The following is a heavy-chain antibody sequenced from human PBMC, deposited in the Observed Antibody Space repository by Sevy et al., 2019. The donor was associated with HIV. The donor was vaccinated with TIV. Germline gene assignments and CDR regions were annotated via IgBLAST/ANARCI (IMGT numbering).Heavy chain of an antibody. V-gene: IGHV4-4*07. J-gene: IGHJ5*02. Sequence: SETLSLTCTVSDGSISSYYWTWIRQPANNELEWIGRISSSGNIKYNPSLKSRVTMSVDTSKNHFSLKLSSVTAADTAVYYCARETFYDSSGYYYSWFDPWGQGTLVTVSS. CDR3: ARETFYDSSGYYYSWFDP. CDR1: DGSISSYY. CDR2: ISSSGNI. D-gene: IGHD3-22*01.